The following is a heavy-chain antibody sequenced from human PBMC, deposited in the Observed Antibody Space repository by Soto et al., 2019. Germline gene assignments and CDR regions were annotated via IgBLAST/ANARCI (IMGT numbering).Heavy chain of an antibody. D-gene: IGHD3-16*01. J-gene: IGHJ6*02. CDR2: INTCNGNT. V-gene: IGHV1-18*01. CDR1: GYTFTRYG. Sequence: QVQLVQSGAEVKNPGASVKVSCKASGYTFTRYGIGWARQAPGQGLEWMGWINTCNGNTNYAQNVQGRVTLTTDTSTSTAYMELRSLRSNDTAIYYCAMVDVYVTPSPQDVWGQGTTVIASS. CDR3: AMVDVYVTPSPQDV.